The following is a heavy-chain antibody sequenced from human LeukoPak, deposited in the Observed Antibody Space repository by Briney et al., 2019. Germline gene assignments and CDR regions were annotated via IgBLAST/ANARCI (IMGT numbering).Heavy chain of an antibody. Sequence: SETLSLTCAVYGGSFSGYYWSWIRQPPGKGLEWIGEINHSGRTNYNPSFKSRVTISVDTSKNQFSLKLSSVTAADTAVYYCARAIRYFGYYYYYMDVWGKGTTVTISS. CDR1: GGSFSGYY. D-gene: IGHD3-9*01. J-gene: IGHJ6*03. CDR3: ARAIRYFGYYYYYMDV. V-gene: IGHV4-34*01. CDR2: INHSGRT.